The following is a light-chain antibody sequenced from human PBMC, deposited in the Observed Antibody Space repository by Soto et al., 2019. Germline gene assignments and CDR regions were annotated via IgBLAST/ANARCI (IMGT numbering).Light chain of an antibody. Sequence: EVVLTQSPGTLSLSPGERATLSCRASPSVSSRYLTWYQQKPGQAPRLLIYGASSSATGIPDRFSGSGSGTAFILPITRLVPEDFAVYYFQQYRSSTPFTFGRGTNVEIK. J-gene: IGKJ4*01. CDR1: PSVSSRY. CDR3: QQYRSSTPFT. V-gene: IGKV3-20*01. CDR2: GAS.